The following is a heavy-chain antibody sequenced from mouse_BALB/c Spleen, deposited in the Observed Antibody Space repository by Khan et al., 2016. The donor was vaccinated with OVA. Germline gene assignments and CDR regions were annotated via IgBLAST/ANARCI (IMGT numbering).Heavy chain of an antibody. D-gene: IGHD2-1*01. CDR2: IYPGDGDT. V-gene: IGHV1-87*01. J-gene: IGHJ1*01. Sequence: QVRLQQSGAELARPGASVKLSCKASSYSFTSYWMQWVKQRPGQGLEWIGAIYPGDGDTRYTQKFKGKATLTADNSSSTAYMQLSSLASEDSAIYYCARGRYGNWYFDVWGAGTTVTVSS. CDR1: SYSFTSYW. CDR3: ARGRYGNWYFDV.